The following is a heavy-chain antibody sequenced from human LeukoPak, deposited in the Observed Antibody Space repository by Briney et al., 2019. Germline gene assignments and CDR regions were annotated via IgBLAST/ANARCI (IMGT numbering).Heavy chain of an antibody. V-gene: IGHV3-7*03. D-gene: IGHD3-3*02. CDR2: IKEDGSEK. CDR1: GFTFTNHW. Sequence: GGSLRLSCAASGFTFTNHWMSWVRQAPGKGLEWVANIKEDGSEKYYMDSVKGRFTVSRDNVKNSLFLQMNSLRVDDTAVYYCAKSGSSVFWSWGQGTLVTVSS. J-gene: IGHJ5*02. CDR3: AKSGSSVFWS.